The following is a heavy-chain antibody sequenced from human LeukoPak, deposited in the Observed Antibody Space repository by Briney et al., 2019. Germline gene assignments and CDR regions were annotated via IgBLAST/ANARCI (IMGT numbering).Heavy chain of an antibody. D-gene: IGHD6-13*01. CDR3: AADSSSWPSGV. CDR1: GGSFSGYY. Sequence: PSETLSLTCAVYGGSFSGYYWSWIRQPPGKGLEWIGEINHSRSTNYNPSLKSRVTISVDTSKNQFSLKLSSVTAADTAVYYCAADSSSWPSGVWGQGTTVTVSS. V-gene: IGHV4-34*01. J-gene: IGHJ6*02. CDR2: INHSRST.